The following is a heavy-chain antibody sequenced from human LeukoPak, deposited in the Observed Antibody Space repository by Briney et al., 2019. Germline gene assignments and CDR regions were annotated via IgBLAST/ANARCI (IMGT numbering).Heavy chain of an antibody. J-gene: IGHJ4*02. CDR2: ISYDGNNK. D-gene: IGHD3-10*01. V-gene: IGHV3-30*18. CDR1: GFTFSNSA. CDR3: AKDMYYRGSGSYFNVDY. Sequence: GGSLRLSCAASGFTFSNSAMNWVRQAPGKGLEWVAVISYDGNNKYYSDSVEGRFTISRDNSKNTLYLQMNSLRAEDTAVYYCAKDMYYRGSGSYFNVDYWGQGTLVTVSS.